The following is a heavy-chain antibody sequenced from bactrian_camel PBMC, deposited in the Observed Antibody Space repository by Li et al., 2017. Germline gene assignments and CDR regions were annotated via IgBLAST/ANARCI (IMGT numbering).Heavy chain of an antibody. CDR2: LYTGGINP. CDR3: ATDDDVTYCRGGYCLSAPRFGY. CDR1: TYTFSSFS. V-gene: IGHV3S1*01. D-gene: IGHD2*01. J-gene: IGHJ6*01. Sequence: HVQLVESGGGSAQAGGSLLLSCKGATYTFSSFSLAWFRQAPGKEREVVAVLYTGGINPYYSSSAKGRFTISRDNDKSTVYLQMNSLKSEDTALYYCATDDDVTYCRGGYCLSAPRFGYWGQGTQVTVS.